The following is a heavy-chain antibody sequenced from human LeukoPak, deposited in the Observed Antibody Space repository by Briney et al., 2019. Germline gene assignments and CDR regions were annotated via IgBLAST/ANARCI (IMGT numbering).Heavy chain of an antibody. V-gene: IGHV3-48*03. CDR3: ARDRRWFGELLGAVYYYMDV. Sequence: GGSLRLSCAASGFTFSSYEMNWVRQAPGKGLEWVSYISSSGSTIYYADSVKGRFTISRDNAKNSLYLQMNSLRAEDTAVYYCARDRRWFGELLGAVYYYMDVWGKGTTVTISS. CDR2: ISSSGSTI. D-gene: IGHD3-10*01. J-gene: IGHJ6*03. CDR1: GFTFSSYE.